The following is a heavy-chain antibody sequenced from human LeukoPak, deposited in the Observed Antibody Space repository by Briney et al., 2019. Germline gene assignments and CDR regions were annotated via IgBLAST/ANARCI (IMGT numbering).Heavy chain of an antibody. J-gene: IGHJ4*02. Sequence: SETLSLTCAVYGGSFSGCYWSWIRQPPGKGLEWIGEINHSGSTNYNPSLKSRVTISVDTSKNQFSLKLSSVTAADTAVYYCARVPWSSNCSGGSCYYFDYWGQGTLVTVSS. CDR1: GGSFSGCY. D-gene: IGHD2-15*01. V-gene: IGHV4-34*01. CDR3: ARVPWSSNCSGGSCYYFDY. CDR2: INHSGST.